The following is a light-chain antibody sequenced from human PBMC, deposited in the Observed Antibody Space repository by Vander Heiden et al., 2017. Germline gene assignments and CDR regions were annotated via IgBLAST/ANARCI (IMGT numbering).Light chain of an antibody. V-gene: IGKV4-1*01. CDR1: QSVLYSSNNENY. J-gene: IGKJ5*01. CDR2: WAS. Sequence: DIVMTQSPDSLAVPLGERATINCKSSQSVLYSSNNENYLAWYQQKSGQPPKLLIYWASTRESGVPDRFSGSGSETDFTLTISSLQAEDVAVYYCQQYYSTPISFGQGTRLEIK. CDR3: QQYYSTPIS.